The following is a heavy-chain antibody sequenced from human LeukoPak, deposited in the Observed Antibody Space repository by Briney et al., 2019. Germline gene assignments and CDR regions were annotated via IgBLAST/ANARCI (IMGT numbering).Heavy chain of an antibody. J-gene: IGHJ3*02. D-gene: IGHD3-10*01. CDR1: GFTFNSYA. CDR2: ISGSGGGT. Sequence: PGGSLRLSCAASGFTFNSYAMSWVRQAPEKGLEWVATISGSGGGTYYADSVKGRFTISRDDSKNMVYLQMDSLGAEDTAVYFCARENYFGSGSFGSYDIWGQGTMVTVSS. V-gene: IGHV3-23*01. CDR3: ARENYFGSGSFGSYDI.